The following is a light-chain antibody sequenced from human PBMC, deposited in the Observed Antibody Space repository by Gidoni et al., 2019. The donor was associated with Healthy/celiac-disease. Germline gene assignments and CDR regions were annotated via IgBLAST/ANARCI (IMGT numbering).Light chain of an antibody. V-gene: IGKV3-20*01. CDR3: QQYGSSPRT. Sequence: EIVLTQSPGTLSLSPGERATLSCRASQSVSSSYLAWYQQKPGQAPRLLIYGASSRATGIPDRFSGSGSGTDFPLSISRLEPEDFAVYYCQQYGSSPRTFGQXTKVEIK. CDR1: QSVSSSY. J-gene: IGKJ1*01. CDR2: GAS.